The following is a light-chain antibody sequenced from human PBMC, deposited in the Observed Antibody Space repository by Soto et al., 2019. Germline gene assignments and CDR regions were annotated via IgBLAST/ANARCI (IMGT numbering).Light chain of an antibody. V-gene: IGKV3-15*01. J-gene: IGKJ4*01. Sequence: EAVLTQSPATLSVSPGERVTLSCGASQSVATNLALYEQRPGQARRLLIYGASKRAIGLPARFSGRGSGTEFSLTIPGLEPGNFAVYYCQQFSSDPLTFGGGTTVDIK. CDR1: QSVATN. CDR3: QQFSSDPLT. CDR2: GAS.